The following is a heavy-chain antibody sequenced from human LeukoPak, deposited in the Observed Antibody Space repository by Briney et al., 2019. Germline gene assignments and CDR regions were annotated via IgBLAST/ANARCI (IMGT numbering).Heavy chain of an antibody. Sequence: GGSLRLSCAASGFIVSSNYMSWVRQAPGKGLEWVALISYDGSNKYYADSVKGRFTIYRDNSKNTLYLQMNSLRAEDTAMYYCARDQMRPYQYYMDVWGKGTTVTVSS. CDR1: GFIVSSNY. CDR3: ARDQMRPYQYYMDV. CDR2: ISYDGSNK. V-gene: IGHV3-30*03. J-gene: IGHJ6*03. D-gene: IGHD2-2*01.